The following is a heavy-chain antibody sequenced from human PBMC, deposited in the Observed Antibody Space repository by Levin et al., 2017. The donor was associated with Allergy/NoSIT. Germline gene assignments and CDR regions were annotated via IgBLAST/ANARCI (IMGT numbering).Heavy chain of an antibody. CDR3: ARGFPIRGPPRKLVRVNWFDP. V-gene: IGHV4-34*01. D-gene: IGHD6-13*01. CDR1: GGSFSGYY. J-gene: IGHJ5*02. CDR2: INHSGST. Sequence: SETLSLTCAVYGGSFSGYYWSWIRQPPGKGLEWIGEINHSGSTNYNPSLKSRVTISVDTSKNQFSLKLSSVTAADTAVYYCARGFPIRGPPRKLVRVNWFDPWGQGTLVTVSS.